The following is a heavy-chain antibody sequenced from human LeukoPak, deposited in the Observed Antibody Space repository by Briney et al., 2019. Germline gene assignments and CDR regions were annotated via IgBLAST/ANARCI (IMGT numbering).Heavy chain of an antibody. CDR3: ARHPNYYYYYMDV. Sequence: SETLSLTCTVSGVSISSSSYYWGWIRQPPGKGLEWIGSIYYSGSTYYNPSLKSRVTISVDTSKNQFSLKLSSVTAADTAVYYCARHPNYYYYYMDVWGKGTTVTISS. J-gene: IGHJ6*03. CDR1: GVSISSSSYY. V-gene: IGHV4-39*01. CDR2: IYYSGST.